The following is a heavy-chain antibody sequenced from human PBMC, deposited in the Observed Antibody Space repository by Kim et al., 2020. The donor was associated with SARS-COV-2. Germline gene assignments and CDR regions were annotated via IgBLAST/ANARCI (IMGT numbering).Heavy chain of an antibody. V-gene: IGHV3-13*04. CDR2: IGTAGDT. CDR1: GFTFSSYD. D-gene: IGHD6-13*01. Sequence: GGSLRLSCAASGFTFSSYDMHWVRQATGKGLEWVSAIGTAGDTYYPGSVKRRFTISRENAKNSLYLQMNSPRAGNTAVYYCARAAAVGNYYYCYGMDVGGQGTTVTVSS. CDR3: ARAAAVGNYYYCYGMDV. J-gene: IGHJ6*02.